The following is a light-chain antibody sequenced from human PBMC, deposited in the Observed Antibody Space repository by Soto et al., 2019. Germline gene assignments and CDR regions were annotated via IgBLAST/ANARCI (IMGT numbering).Light chain of an antibody. CDR1: QSISSC. CDR2: AAS. J-gene: IGKJ1*01. CDR3: QQSDFSPPT. V-gene: IGKV1-39*01. Sequence: SSLSASVGDRVTITCRASQSISSCVNWYQQQPGKAPKLLIFAASSLQSGVPSRFSGSRSGPDFTLTISSLQPEDFATYYCQQSDFSPPTFGQGTMVDIK.